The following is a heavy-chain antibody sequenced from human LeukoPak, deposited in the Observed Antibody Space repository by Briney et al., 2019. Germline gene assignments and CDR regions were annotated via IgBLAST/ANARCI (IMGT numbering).Heavy chain of an antibody. J-gene: IGHJ4*02. CDR3: ARSPLGYCSGGSCHFDY. CDR2: ISYDGSNK. Sequence: GGSLRLSCAASGFTFSSYAMHWVRQAPGKGLEWVAVISYDGSNKYYADSVKGRFTISRDNSKNTLYLQMNSLRAEDTAAYYCARSPLGYCSGGSCHFDYWGQGTLVTVSS. CDR1: GFTFSSYA. V-gene: IGHV3-30*04. D-gene: IGHD2-15*01.